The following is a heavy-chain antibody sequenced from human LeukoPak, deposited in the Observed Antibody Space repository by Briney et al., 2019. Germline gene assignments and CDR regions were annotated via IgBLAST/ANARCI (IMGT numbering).Heavy chain of an antibody. CDR3: ARGFRDGYINRAPYFDY. CDR2: INHSGST. Sequence: SETLSLTCAVYGGSFSGYYWSWIRQPPGKGLEWIGEINHSGSTNYNPPLKSRVTISVDTSKNQFSLKLSSVTAADTAVYYCARGFRDGYINRAPYFDYWGQGTLVTVSS. V-gene: IGHV4-34*01. CDR1: GGSFSGYY. D-gene: IGHD5-24*01. J-gene: IGHJ4*02.